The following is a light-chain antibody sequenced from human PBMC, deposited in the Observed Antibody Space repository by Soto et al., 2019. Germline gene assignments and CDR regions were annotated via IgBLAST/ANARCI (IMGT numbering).Light chain of an antibody. V-gene: IGLV2-14*01. CDR1: NSDVGGYNY. J-gene: IGLJ1*01. Sequence: SVLTQPASVSGSPGQSITISCTGTNSDVGGYNYVSWYQQHPGKAPKLMIYDVSNRPSGVSNRFSGSKSGNTASLTISGLQAEDEADYYCSSYTSSLYVFGTGTKVTVL. CDR2: DVS. CDR3: SSYTSSLYV.